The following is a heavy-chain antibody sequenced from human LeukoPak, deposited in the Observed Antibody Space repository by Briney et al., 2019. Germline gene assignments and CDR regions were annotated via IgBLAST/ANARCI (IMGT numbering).Heavy chain of an antibody. V-gene: IGHV3-30*01. CDR3: ARDPGEDYDSRGLDY. D-gene: IGHD3-22*01. Sequence: PGRSLRLSCAASGFTFSSYAMHWVRQAPGKGLEWVAVISYDGSNKYYADSVKGRFTISRDNSKNTLYLQMNSLRAEDTAVYYCARDPGEDYDSRGLDYWGQGTLVNVSS. J-gene: IGHJ4*02. CDR1: GFTFSSYA. CDR2: ISYDGSNK.